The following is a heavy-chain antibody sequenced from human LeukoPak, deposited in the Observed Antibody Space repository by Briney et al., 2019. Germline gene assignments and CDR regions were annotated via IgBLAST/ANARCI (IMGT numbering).Heavy chain of an antibody. CDR3: ARDLAATYYDILTGYYRPGGFDY. V-gene: IGHV4-4*07. J-gene: IGHJ4*02. Sequence: SETLSLTCTVSGGSISSYYWSWIRQPAGKGLEWIGRIYTSGSTNYNPSLKSRVTMSVDTSKNQFSLKLSSVTAADTAVYYCARDLAATYYDILTGYYRPGGFDYWGQGTLVTVSS. CDR1: GGSISSYY. CDR2: IYTSGST. D-gene: IGHD3-9*01.